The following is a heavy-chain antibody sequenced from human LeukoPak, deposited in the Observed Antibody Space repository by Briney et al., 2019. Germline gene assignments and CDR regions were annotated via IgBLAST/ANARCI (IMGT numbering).Heavy chain of an antibody. D-gene: IGHD3-10*01. CDR2: ISSRGSYI. CDR1: GFTFSSYT. J-gene: IGHJ3*02. CDR3: ARDEYNYGSGYAFDI. Sequence: GGSLRLSCAASGFTFSSYTMNWVRQAPGKRLEWVSSISSRGSYIYYADSVKGRFTISRDNAKNSLYLQMNSLRAEDTAVYYCARDEYNYGSGYAFDIWGQGTMVTVSS. V-gene: IGHV3-21*01.